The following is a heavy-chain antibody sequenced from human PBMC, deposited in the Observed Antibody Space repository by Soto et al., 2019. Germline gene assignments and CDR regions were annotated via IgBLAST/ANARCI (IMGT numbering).Heavy chain of an antibody. D-gene: IGHD5-18*01. V-gene: IGHV2-5*02. J-gene: IGHJ4*02. CDR1: GFSLSTSGVG. CDR3: AHRGYMYGNWDHGYFDY. CDR2: IYWDDDK. Sequence: SGPTLVNPTQTLTLTCTFSGFSLSTSGVGVDWIRQTPGKALEWLAVIYWDDDKRYSPSLKSRLTITKDTSKNQVVLTMADMDPVDTATYFCAHRGYMYGNWDHGYFDYWGQGTLVTVSS.